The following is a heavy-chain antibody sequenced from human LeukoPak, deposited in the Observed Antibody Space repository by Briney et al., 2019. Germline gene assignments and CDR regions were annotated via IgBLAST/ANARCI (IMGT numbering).Heavy chain of an antibody. CDR3: TRDRGWQQFDY. V-gene: IGHV3-7*01. CDR2: INEYGSET. CDR1: AFTFSASW. J-gene: IGHJ4*02. D-gene: IGHD5-24*01. Sequence: PGGSLRLSCVASAFTFSASWMTCVRQAPGKGLERVANINEYGSETWYVDSVRGRFNISRDNARHSLYLQMSSLRDDDTAVYYCTRDRGWQQFDYWGQGTLVTVSS.